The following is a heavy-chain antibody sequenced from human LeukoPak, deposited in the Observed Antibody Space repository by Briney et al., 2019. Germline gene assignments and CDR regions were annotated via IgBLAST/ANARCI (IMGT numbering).Heavy chain of an antibody. J-gene: IGHJ4*02. CDR1: GFTFSSYW. Sequence: GGSLRLSCAASGFTFSSYWMQWGRQAPGKGLVWVSRINSDGSSASYADSVKGRFTISRDNAKNTLYLQMNSLRAEDTAVYYCARHLTYGGWNSWGQGTLVTVSS. V-gene: IGHV3-74*01. CDR3: ARHLTYGGWNS. CDR2: INSDGSSA. D-gene: IGHD4-23*01.